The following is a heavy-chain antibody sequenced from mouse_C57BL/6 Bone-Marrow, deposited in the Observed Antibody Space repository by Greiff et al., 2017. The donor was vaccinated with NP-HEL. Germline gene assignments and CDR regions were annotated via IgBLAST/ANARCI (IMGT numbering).Heavy chain of an antibody. V-gene: IGHV5-17*01. D-gene: IGHD1-1*01. CDR1: GFTFSDYG. Sequence: EVKLVESGGGLVKPGGSLKLSCAASGFTFSDYGMHWVRQAPEKGLEWVAYISSGSSTIYYADTVKGRFTISRDNAKNTLFLQMTSLRSEDTAMDYCARAEYGSSSYAMDYWGQGTSGTVSP. CDR3: ARAEYGSSSYAMDY. CDR2: ISSGSSTI. J-gene: IGHJ4*01.